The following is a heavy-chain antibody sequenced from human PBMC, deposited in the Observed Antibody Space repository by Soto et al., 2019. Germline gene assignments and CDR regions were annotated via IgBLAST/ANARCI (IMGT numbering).Heavy chain of an antibody. CDR1: GFTFSHFA. CDR2: ISHDGSTK. CDR3: FSGGLEGSTCGGNCYTVDY. Sequence: ESGGSVVQPGRSLRLSCAASGFTFSHFAMHWVRQPAGKGLEWGSIISHDGSTKHYAGSVQGRFTISRDNPKNTLILQMNSLGDEDTAVYYFFSGGLEGSTCGGNCYTVDYWGQGTLVPVSS. V-gene: IGHV3-33*01. J-gene: IGHJ4*02. D-gene: IGHD2-21*01.